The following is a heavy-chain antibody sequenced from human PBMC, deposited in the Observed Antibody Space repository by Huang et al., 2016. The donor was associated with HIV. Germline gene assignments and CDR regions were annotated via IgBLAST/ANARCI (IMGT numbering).Heavy chain of an antibody. CDR3: ARGYSSGWYGVLEY. V-gene: IGHV1-46*01. D-gene: IGHD6-19*01. Sequence: QVQLVQSGAEVKKPGASVKMSCKASGYTFTTYFIHWVRQAPGQGLEGRGIINPTGGTTAYAQNFQGRLTMTRDMSTSTVYMELRGLRSEDTAIYYCARGYSSGWYGVLEYWGQGTLVTVSS. CDR2: INPTGGTT. CDR1: GYTFTTYF. J-gene: IGHJ4*02.